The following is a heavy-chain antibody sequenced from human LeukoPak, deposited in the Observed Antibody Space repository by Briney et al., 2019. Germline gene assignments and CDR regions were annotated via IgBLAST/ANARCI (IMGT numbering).Heavy chain of an antibody. D-gene: IGHD1-1*01. J-gene: IGHJ4*02. V-gene: IGHV1-69*13. CDR3: AGDRPNWKFEVDLFDG. Sequence: SVKVSCKASGGTFSSYAISWVRQAPGQGLEWMGGIIPIFGTANYAQKFQGRVTITADESTSTAYMELSSLRSEDTAVYYCAGDRPNWKFEVDLFDGWGQGTLVVVSS. CDR2: IIPIFGTA. CDR1: GGTFSSYA.